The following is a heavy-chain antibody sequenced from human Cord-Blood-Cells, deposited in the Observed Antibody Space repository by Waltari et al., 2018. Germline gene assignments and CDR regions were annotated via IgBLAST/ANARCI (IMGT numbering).Heavy chain of an antibody. CDR1: GGSFSGSY. D-gene: IGHD1-7*01. CDR3: ARAVQLLGAFDI. Sequence: QVQLQQWGAGLLKPSETLSLTCAVDGGSFSGSYWSWIRQPPGKGLEWIGEINHSGSTNYNPSLKSRVTISVDTSKNQFSLKLSSVTAADTAVYYCARAVQLLGAFDIWGQGTMVTVSS. CDR2: INHSGST. J-gene: IGHJ3*02. V-gene: IGHV4-34*01.